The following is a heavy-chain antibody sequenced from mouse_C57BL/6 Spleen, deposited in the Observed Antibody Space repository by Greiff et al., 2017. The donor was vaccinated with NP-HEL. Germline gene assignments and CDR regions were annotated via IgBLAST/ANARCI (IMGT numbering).Heavy chain of an antibody. Sequence: QVQLQQSGAELVRPGTSVKMSCKASGYTFTNYWIGWAKQRPGHGLEWIGDIYPGGGYTNYNEKFKGKATLTADKSSSTAYMQFSSLTSEDSAIYYCARGGDYDGSWFAYWGQGTLVTVSA. D-gene: IGHD2-4*01. V-gene: IGHV1-63*01. CDR2: IYPGGGYT. CDR3: ARGGDYDGSWFAY. CDR1: GYTFTNYW. J-gene: IGHJ3*01.